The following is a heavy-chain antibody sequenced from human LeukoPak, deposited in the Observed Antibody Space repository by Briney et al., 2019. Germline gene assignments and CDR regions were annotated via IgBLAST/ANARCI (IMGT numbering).Heavy chain of an antibody. Sequence: SCKASGYTFTSYGISWVRQAPGKGLEWVGRIKSKTDGGTTDYAAPVKGRFTISRDDSKNTLYLQMNSLKTEDTAVYYCTTVGSSGYGEAFDIWGQGTMVTVSS. V-gene: IGHV3-15*01. D-gene: IGHD3-22*01. CDR2: IKSKTDGGTT. CDR1: GYTFTSYG. CDR3: TTVGSSGYGEAFDI. J-gene: IGHJ3*02.